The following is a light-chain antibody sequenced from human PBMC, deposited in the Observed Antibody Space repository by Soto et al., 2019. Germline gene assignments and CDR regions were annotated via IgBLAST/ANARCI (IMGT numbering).Light chain of an antibody. V-gene: IGKV3-11*01. CDR1: QCVSSD. Sequence: IVLTPYPATLSLSPGERATLSCMARQCVSSDLAWYQQNPGNAPRLLIYGASHRATGIPARFSGSGSETDFTLNIGSLEPEEFAVYCCQRRSNWPPYTFGQGTKLEIK. CDR3: QRRSNWPPYT. CDR2: GAS. J-gene: IGKJ2*01.